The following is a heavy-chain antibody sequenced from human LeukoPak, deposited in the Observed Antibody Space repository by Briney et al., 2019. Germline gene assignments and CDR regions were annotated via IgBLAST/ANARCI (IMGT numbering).Heavy chain of an antibody. CDR1: GFTFSSYA. CDR2: ISGSGGST. CDR3: AKVLGIHPYYYDSSGHDY. J-gene: IGHJ4*02. Sequence: PGGSLRLSCAASGFTFSSYAMSWVRQAPGKGLEWVSAISGSGGSTYYADSVKGRFTISRDNSKNTLYLQMNSLRAEDTAVYYCAKVLGIHPYYYDSSGHDYWGQGTLVTVSS. D-gene: IGHD3-22*01. V-gene: IGHV3-23*01.